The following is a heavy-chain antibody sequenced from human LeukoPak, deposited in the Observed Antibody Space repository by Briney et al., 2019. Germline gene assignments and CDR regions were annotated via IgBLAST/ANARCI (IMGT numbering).Heavy chain of an antibody. CDR2: IWYDGSIK. J-gene: IGHJ5*02. D-gene: IGHD6-13*01. Sequence: GGSLRLSCAASGFTFNNYGMHWVRQAPGKGLEWVAVIWYDGSIKYYTDSVKGRFTISRDNSKNTLYLQMNSLRAEDTAVYYCARKDPAGLDQWGQGTLVTVSS. CDR3: ARKDPAGLDQ. V-gene: IGHV3-33*01. CDR1: GFTFNNYG.